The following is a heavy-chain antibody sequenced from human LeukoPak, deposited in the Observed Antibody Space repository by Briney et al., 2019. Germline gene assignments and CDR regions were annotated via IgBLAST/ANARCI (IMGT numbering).Heavy chain of an antibody. D-gene: IGHD2-8*01. Sequence: GGSLRLSCAASGFTFNSYAMSWVRQAPGKGLEWVSAISDDGGGAYYTDSVKGRFAISRDNSKSTLYLQMNSLRAEDTAVYYCARGLMHWGQGTLVTVSS. CDR2: ISDDGGGA. CDR3: ARGLMH. J-gene: IGHJ4*02. CDR1: GFTFNSYA. V-gene: IGHV3-23*01.